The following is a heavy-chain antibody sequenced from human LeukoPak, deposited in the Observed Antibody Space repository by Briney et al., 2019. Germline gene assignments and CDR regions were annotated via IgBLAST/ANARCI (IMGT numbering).Heavy chain of an antibody. V-gene: IGHV3-7*01. D-gene: IGHD4-11*01. Sequence: PGGSLRLSCAASGFTFSAFWMSWVRQAPGKGLEWVANIKVDGTEKNYVDSAKGRLTISRDNAKNSLYLQMNSLRTEDTAVYYCARGGRNIDSWGQGTLVTVSS. CDR1: GFTFSAFW. J-gene: IGHJ4*02. CDR3: ARGGRNIDS. CDR2: IKVDGTEK.